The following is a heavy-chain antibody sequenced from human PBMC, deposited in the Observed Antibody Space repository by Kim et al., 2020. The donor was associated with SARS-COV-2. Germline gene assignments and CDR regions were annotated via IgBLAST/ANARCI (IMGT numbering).Heavy chain of an antibody. D-gene: IGHD5-12*01. Sequence: SETLSLMCTVSGGSVNGYYWSWIRQPPGKGLEWIGFIYYTGSTNYNPSLKSRVTMSVNTPKNQFSLKLSSVTAADTAVYYCAWYIVATHNFDFWGQGTLVTVSS. CDR1: GGSVNGYY. CDR2: IYYTGST. CDR3: AWYIVATHNFDF. V-gene: IGHV4-59*08. J-gene: IGHJ4*02.